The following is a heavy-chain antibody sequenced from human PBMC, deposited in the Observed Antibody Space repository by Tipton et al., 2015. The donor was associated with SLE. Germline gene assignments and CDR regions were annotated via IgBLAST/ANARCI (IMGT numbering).Heavy chain of an antibody. CDR1: GGSISSSSYY. CDR2: IYYSGST. Sequence: TLSLTCTVSGGSISSSSYYWGWIRQPPGKGLEWIGSIYYSGSTYYNPSLKSRVTISVDTSKNQFSLKLSSVTAADTAVYYCARLRVVAATGWFDPWGQGTLVTVSS. CDR3: ARLRVVAATGWFDP. V-gene: IGHV4-39*07. D-gene: IGHD2-15*01. J-gene: IGHJ5*02.